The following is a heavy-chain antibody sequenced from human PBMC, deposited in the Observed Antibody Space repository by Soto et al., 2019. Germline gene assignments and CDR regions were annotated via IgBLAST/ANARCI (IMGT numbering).Heavy chain of an antibody. J-gene: IGHJ4*02. CDR2: TTYSGGRT. CDR1: GFTFSNYA. Sequence: GGSLRVSCAASGFTFSNYAMSWVRQAPGKGLKWVSSTTYSGGRTDYAYSVKGRFTASIDNSENMLYLQMNSLRADDTAVYLCAKGLILSNVGRNFYXWGQVALVTVSX. CDR3: AKGLILSNVGRNFYX. V-gene: IGHV3-23*01. D-gene: IGHD2-15*01.